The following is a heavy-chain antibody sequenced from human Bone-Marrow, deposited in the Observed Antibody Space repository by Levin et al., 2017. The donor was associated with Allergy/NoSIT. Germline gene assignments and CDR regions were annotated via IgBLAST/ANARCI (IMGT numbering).Heavy chain of an antibody. CDR3: VVWFGGRAVN. Sequence: GESLKISCAASGFTFTDHYMDWVRQAPGKGLEWVGRTKNKANSFSTEYAASVRGRFVISRDDSKNSLYLQMGSLKTDDTAVYYCVVWFGGRAVNWVQGTLVTVSS. CDR1: GFTFTDHY. CDR2: TKNKANSFST. D-gene: IGHD3-10*01. V-gene: IGHV3-72*01. J-gene: IGHJ4*02.